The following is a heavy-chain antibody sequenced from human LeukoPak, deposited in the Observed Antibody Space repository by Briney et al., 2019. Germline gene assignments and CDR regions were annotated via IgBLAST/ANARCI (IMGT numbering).Heavy chain of an antibody. CDR2: IYYSGST. J-gene: IGHJ4*02. CDR3: ARNGDDSSDYYYFDY. CDR1: GGSISSSSYY. V-gene: IGHV4-39*07. Sequence: PSETLSLTCTVSGGSISSSSYYWGWIRQPPGKGLEWIGSIYYSGSTYYNPSLKSRVTISVDTSKNQFSLKLSSVTAADTAIYYCARNGDDSSDYYYFDYWGQGTLVTVSS. D-gene: IGHD3-22*01.